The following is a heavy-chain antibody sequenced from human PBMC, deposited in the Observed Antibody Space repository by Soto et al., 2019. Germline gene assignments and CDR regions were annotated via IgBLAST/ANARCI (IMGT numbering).Heavy chain of an antibody. CDR1: GGTFSSYT. CDR3: ATIGGCGRSGHLDY. J-gene: IGHJ4*02. V-gene: IGHV1-69*02. D-gene: IGHD6-19*01. CDR2: IIPILGIA. Sequence: SVKVSCKASGGTFSSYTISWVRQAPGQGLEWMGRIIPILGIANYAQKFQGRVTITADKSTSTAYMELSSLRSEDTAVYYCATIGGCGRSGHLDYWGQGTLVTVSS.